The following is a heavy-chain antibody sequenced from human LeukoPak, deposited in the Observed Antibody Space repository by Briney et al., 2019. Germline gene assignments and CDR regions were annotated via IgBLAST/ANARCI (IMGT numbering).Heavy chain of an antibody. J-gene: IGHJ4*02. CDR1: GFTFSTYA. Sequence: GGSLRLSCAASGFTFSTYAMSWVRQAPGKGLEWVSAISANGGSTFYADSVKGRFTVSRDSSKDTLYLQMNSLRAEDTAVYYCAKDPTHYRVWDYYETIGLSYWGQGTLVTVSS. CDR2: ISANGGST. CDR3: AKDPTHYRVWDYYETIGLSY. V-gene: IGHV3-23*01. D-gene: IGHD3-22*01.